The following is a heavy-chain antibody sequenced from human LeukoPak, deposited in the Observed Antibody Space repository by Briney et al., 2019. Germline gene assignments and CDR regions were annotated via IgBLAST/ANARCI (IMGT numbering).Heavy chain of an antibody. CDR2: LFYTGNT. CDR1: GGSFSGYY. V-gene: IGHV4-34*12. Sequence: SETLSLTCAVYGGSFSGYYWSWLRQPPGKGLEWIGSLFYTGNTYYNPSLKSRVTISIDTSKNQFSLKLISVTAADTAVYYCARENIVSTRDFDYWGRGTLVTVSS. CDR3: ARENIVSTRDFDY. J-gene: IGHJ4*02. D-gene: IGHD5/OR15-5a*01.